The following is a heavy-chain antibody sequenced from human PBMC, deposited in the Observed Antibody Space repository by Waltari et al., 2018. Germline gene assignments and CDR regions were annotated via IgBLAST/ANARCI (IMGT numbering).Heavy chain of an antibody. V-gene: IGHV4-38-2*01. CDR3: ARNSGNYSFLY. CDR1: GYSISGYF. Sequence: QVQLQESDPGLLKPSETLSLTCAVSGYSISGYFWGWIRQPPGTGLEWIGSIYHRGRTYYNPSRKSRVTMAVDTSKNQFSLKLSSVTAADTAVYYCARNSGNYSFLYWGQGTLVTVSS. D-gene: IGHD1-26*01. J-gene: IGHJ4*02. CDR2: IYHRGRT.